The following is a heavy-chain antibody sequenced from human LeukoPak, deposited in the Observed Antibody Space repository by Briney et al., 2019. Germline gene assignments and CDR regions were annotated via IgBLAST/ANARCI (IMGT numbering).Heavy chain of an antibody. V-gene: IGHV1-2*02. Sequence: ASVKVSCKASGYIFTGYYMHWVRQAPGQGLEWMGWINPNSGGTNYAQKFQGRVTMTRDTSISTAYTELSRLRSDDTAVYYCARDLKLRGSYFDYWGQGTLVTVSS. J-gene: IGHJ4*02. CDR1: GYIFTGYY. CDR3: ARDLKLRGSYFDY. CDR2: INPNSGGT. D-gene: IGHD1-26*01.